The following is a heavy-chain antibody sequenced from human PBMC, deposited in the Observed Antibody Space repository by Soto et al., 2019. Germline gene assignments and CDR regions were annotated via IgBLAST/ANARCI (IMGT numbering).Heavy chain of an antibody. V-gene: IGHV4-31*03. CDR2: IYYSGST. Sequence: QVQLQESGPGLVKPSQTLSLTCTVSGGSISSGGYYWSWIRQHPGKGLEWIGYIYYSGSTYYNPSLKSRVTLSVDRSKNQFSLKLSSVTAAETAVYYWARESHIHDSSGFDYWGQGTLVTVSS. J-gene: IGHJ4*02. CDR1: GGSISSGGYY. D-gene: IGHD3-22*01. CDR3: ARESHIHDSSGFDY.